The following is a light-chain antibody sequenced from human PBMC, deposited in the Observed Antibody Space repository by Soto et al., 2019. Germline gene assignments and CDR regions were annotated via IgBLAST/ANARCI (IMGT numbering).Light chain of an antibody. Sequence: DIQMTQSPPTLSASVGDRVTITCRASQSISSWLAWYQQRPGRAPEVLIYDASSLESGVPSRFSGSGSGTEFTLTISSLQPDDFATYYCQQYNSYPVTFCGGTKVEIK. CDR1: QSISSW. J-gene: IGKJ4*01. CDR2: DAS. V-gene: IGKV1-5*01. CDR3: QQYNSYPVT.